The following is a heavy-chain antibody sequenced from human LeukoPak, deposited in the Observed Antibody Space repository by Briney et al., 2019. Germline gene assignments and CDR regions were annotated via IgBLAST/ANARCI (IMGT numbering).Heavy chain of an antibody. J-gene: IGHJ3*01. CDR1: GYTFTSYD. D-gene: IGHD6-13*01. Sequence: ASVKVSCKASGYTFTSYDINWVRQATGQGLEWMGWMNPNSGNTGYAQKFQGRVTMTRNTSISTAYMELSSLRSEDTAVYYCARTRAAGTFAAFDVWGQGTMVTVSS. CDR3: ARTRAAGTFAAFDV. V-gene: IGHV1-8*01. CDR2: MNPNSGNT.